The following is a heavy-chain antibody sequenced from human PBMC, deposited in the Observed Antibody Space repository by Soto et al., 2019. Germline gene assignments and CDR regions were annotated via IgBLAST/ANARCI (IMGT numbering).Heavy chain of an antibody. CDR3: ARHTPAISISDH. J-gene: IGHJ4*02. CDR2: IYYSGST. V-gene: IGHV4-39*01. CDR1: GGSISSSSYY. D-gene: IGHD2-15*01. Sequence: QLQLQESGPGLVKPSETLSLTCTVSGGSISSSSYYWGWIRQPPGKGLEWIGRIYYSGSTYYNPSPKSRVTISVDTSRSQFSLNLSSVPAADTAVYYCARHTPAISISDHWGQGTLVTVSS.